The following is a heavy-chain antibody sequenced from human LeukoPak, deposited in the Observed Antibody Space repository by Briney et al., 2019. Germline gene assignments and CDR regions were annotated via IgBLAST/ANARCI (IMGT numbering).Heavy chain of an antibody. CDR2: IYYSGST. Sequence: SETLSLTCTVSGGSISSYYWSWIRQPPGKGLEWIGYIYYSGSTNYNPSLKSRVTISVDTSKNQFSLKLSSVTAADTAVYYCARRSMFRGKYDYWGQGTLVTVSS. D-gene: IGHD3-10*01. J-gene: IGHJ4*02. CDR1: GGSISSYY. V-gene: IGHV4-59*01. CDR3: ARRSMFRGKYDY.